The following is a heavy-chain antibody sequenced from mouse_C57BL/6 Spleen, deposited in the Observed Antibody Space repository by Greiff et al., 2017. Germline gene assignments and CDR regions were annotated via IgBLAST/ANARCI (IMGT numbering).Heavy chain of an antibody. CDR3: ARSGYYDYDRYYAMDY. CDR2: INPGSGGT. J-gene: IGHJ4*01. D-gene: IGHD2-4*01. V-gene: IGHV1-54*01. Sequence: QVQLQPSGAELVRPGTSVKVSCKASGYAFPNYLLEWVKPRPGQGLEWIGVINPGSGGTNYNEKVKGKATLTAEKSSSTAYMQLSSLTSEDSAVYFCARSGYYDYDRYYAMDYWGQGTSVTVSS. CDR1: GYAFPNYL.